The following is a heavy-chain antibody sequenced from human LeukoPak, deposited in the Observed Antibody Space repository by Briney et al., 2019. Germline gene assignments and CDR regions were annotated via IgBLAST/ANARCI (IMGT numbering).Heavy chain of an antibody. CDR2: IYSTGGT. CDR3: AKHVMRNYPGSSSYTHAFDV. CDR1: SGSISGLY. J-gene: IGHJ3*01. V-gene: IGHV4-59*08. Sequence: TSETLSLTCNVSSGSISGLYWSWIRQPPGKGLEWIGYIYSTGGTRYNSSLKSRVTITIDTSTNQFSLKLKSVTAADTAMYYCAKHVMRNYPGSSSYTHAFDVWGLRTTVTVSS. D-gene: IGHD3-16*01.